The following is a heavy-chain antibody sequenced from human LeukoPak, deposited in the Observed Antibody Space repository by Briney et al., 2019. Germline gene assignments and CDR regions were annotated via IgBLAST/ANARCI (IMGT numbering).Heavy chain of an antibody. CDR1: GYSISSGYY. V-gene: IGHV4-38-2*01. Sequence: SETLSLTCAVSGYSISSGYYWGWIRQPPGKGLEWIGTIFHSGSTYYNRSLKSRVTMSLDTSKNQLSLKVRSVTAADTAVYYCARVGDIIVIPTVHHWGQGTLVTVSS. J-gene: IGHJ4*02. CDR3: ARVGDIIVIPTVHH. CDR2: IFHSGST. D-gene: IGHD2-2*01.